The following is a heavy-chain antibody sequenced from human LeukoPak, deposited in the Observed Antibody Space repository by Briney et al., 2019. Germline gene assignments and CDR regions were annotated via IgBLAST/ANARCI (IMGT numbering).Heavy chain of an antibody. V-gene: IGHV3-21*01. CDR3: ARVGSSRPFDY. CDR1: GFTFTSYA. D-gene: IGHD6-6*01. J-gene: IGHJ4*02. CDR2: ISSSSSYI. Sequence: PGGSLRLSCAASGFTFTSYAMSWVRQAPGKGLEWVSSISSSSSYIYYADSVKGRFTISRDNAKNSLYLQMNSLRAEDTAVYYCARVGSSRPFDYWGQGTLVTVSS.